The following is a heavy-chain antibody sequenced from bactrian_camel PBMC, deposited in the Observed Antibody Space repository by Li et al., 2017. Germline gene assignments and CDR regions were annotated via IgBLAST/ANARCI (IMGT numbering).Heavy chain of an antibody. D-gene: IGHD6*01. V-gene: IGHV3S57*01. CDR1: GHTYSSYC. J-gene: IGHJ6*01. Sequence: HVQLVESGGGSVQAGGSLRLSCAASGHTYSSYCLGWFRQAPGTEREGVATIATDGTSTFADSVKGRFTISKDYAKNTLYLQMNSLKPEDTAMYYCAAKSRTYGSSWCPMGREDYDFWGQGTQVTVS. CDR2: IATDGTS. CDR3: AAKSRTYGSSWCPMGREDYDF.